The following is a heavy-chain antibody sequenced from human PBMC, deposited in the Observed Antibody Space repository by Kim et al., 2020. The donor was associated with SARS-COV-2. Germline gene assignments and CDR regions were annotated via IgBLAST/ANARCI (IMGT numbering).Heavy chain of an antibody. CDR3: ARDLYSQFYYDSSGYYGAFDY. Sequence: GGSLRLSCAASGFTFSSYAMHWVRQAPGKGLEWVAVISYDGSNKYYADSVKGRFTISRDNSKNTLYLQMNSLRAEDTAVYYCARDLYSQFYYDSSGYYGAFDYWGQGTLVTVSS. CDR2: ISYDGSNK. J-gene: IGHJ4*02. D-gene: IGHD3-22*01. CDR1: GFTFSSYA. V-gene: IGHV3-30-3*01.